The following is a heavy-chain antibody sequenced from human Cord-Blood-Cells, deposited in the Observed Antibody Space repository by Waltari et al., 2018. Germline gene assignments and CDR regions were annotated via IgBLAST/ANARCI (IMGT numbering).Heavy chain of an antibody. CDR1: AGTFSSYA. D-gene: IGHD3-10*01. CDR2: IIPIFGTA. J-gene: IGHJ4*02. V-gene: IGHV1-69*01. CDR3: ARAISMSGSYFDY. Sequence: QVQLVPSGAEVKKPGSSVKVSSKASAGTFSSYAISWVRQAPGQGLEWMGGIIPIFGTANYAQKFQGRVTITADESTSTAYMELSSLRSEDTAVYYCARAISMSGSYFDYWGQGTLVTVSS.